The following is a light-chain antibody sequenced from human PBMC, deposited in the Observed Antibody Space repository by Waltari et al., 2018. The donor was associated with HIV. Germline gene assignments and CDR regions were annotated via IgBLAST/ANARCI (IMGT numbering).Light chain of an antibody. CDR2: VAT. CDR1: QRVTNK. J-gene: IGKJ2*01. CDR3: QQYNNWPPMYT. V-gene: IGKV3-15*01. Sequence: EIVMTQSPDTLSVAPGERTTLTCWASQRVTNKLDWNQPKTGQAPWLLIYVATTRATGIPARFCGCGSGTQFTLTIGSLQSEDFAVYYCQQYNNWPPMYTFGQGTKLEIK.